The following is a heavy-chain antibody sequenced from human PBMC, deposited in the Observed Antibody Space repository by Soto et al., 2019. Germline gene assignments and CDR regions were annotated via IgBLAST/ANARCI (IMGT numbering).Heavy chain of an antibody. Sequence: EVQLVESGGGLVKPGGSLRLSWSASGFTFSTYSMNWVRQAPGKGLEWVSSISSSSSYIYYADSVKGRFTISRDNAKNSLYLQMNSLRAEDTAVYYCARPPNYFDSRGYYGAWGQGTLVTVSS. J-gene: IGHJ5*02. D-gene: IGHD3-22*01. CDR2: ISSSSSYI. CDR3: ARPPNYFDSRGYYGA. CDR1: GFTFSTYS. V-gene: IGHV3-21*01.